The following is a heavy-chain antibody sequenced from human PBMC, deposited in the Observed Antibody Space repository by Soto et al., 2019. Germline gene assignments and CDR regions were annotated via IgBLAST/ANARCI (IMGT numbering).Heavy chain of an antibody. V-gene: IGHV4-31*03. CDR3: ARDRNPRSSSSSEPYFDY. Sequence: SETLSLTCTVSGGSISSGGYYWSWIRQHPGKGLEWIGYIYYSGSTYYNPSLKSRVTISVDTSKNQFSLKPSSVTAADTAVYYCARDRNPRSSSSSEPYFDYWAREPWSPSPQ. CDR1: GGSISSGGYY. D-gene: IGHD6-6*01. CDR2: IYYSGST. J-gene: IGHJ4*02.